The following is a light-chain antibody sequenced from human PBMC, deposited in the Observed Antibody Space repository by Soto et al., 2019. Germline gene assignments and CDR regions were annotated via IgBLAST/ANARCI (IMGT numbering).Light chain of an antibody. CDR1: QSISNR. J-gene: IGKJ4*02. CDR2: DAS. Sequence: DIQMTQSPSTLSASVGDGVTITCRASQSISNRLAWYQQRPGKAPKYLIYDASTLDSGVPSRFSGSGSGTDFTLTISSLQPEEFATYYCQQLKSYPLTVGGGTKVDIK. V-gene: IGKV1-5*01. CDR3: QQLKSYPLT.